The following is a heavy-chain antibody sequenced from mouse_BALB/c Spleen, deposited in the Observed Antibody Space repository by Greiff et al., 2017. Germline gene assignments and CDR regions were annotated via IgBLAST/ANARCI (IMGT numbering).Heavy chain of an antibody. V-gene: IGHV5-6-5*01. CDR1: GFTFSSYA. CDR3: ARGGGYDYDGNFDY. D-gene: IGHD2-4*01. J-gene: IGHJ2*01. Sequence: EVQGLESGGGLVKPGGSLKLSCAASGFTFSSYAMSWVRQTPEKRLEWVASISSGGSTYYPDSVKGRFTISRDNARNILYLQMSSLRSEDTAMYYCARGGGYDYDGNFDYWGQGTTLTVSS. CDR2: ISSGGST.